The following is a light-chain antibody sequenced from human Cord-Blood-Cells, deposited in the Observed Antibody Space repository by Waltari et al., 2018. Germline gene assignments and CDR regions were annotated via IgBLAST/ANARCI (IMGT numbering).Light chain of an antibody. J-gene: IGKJ3*01. Sequence: LSLSPGERATLSCRASQSVSSYLAWYQQKPGQAPRLLIYDASNRATGIPARFSGSGSGTDFTLTISSLEPEDFAVYYCQQRSNWPPLFGPGTKVDIK. V-gene: IGKV3-11*01. CDR1: QSVSSY. CDR3: QQRSNWPPL. CDR2: DAS.